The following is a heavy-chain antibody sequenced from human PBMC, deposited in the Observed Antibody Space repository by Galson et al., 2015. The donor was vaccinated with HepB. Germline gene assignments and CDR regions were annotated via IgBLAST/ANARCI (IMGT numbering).Heavy chain of an antibody. CDR1: GFTFSSYA. CDR2: ISYDGSNK. V-gene: IGHV3-30-3*01. CDR3: ARARDYCSSTSCYIWGFYYYYYGMDV. Sequence: SLRLSCAASGFTFSSYAMHWVRQAPGKGLEWVAVISYDGSNKYYAESVKGRFTISRDNSKNTLYLQMNSLRAEDTAVYYCARARDYCSSTSCYIWGFYYYYYGMDVWGQGTTVTVSS. J-gene: IGHJ6*02. D-gene: IGHD2-2*02.